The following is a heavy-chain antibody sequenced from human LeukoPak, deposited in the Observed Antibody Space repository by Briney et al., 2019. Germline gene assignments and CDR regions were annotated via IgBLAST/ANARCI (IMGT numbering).Heavy chain of an antibody. J-gene: IGHJ3*01. CDR2: ISGNGGGT. Sequence: GGSLRLSCAAFGFTHSSHAMSWVRQAPGKGLEWVSSISGNGGGTDYAASVKGRFTMSRDNARKTLYLHMSRLRAEDTAVYYCARGDYGSGSYYNAGNDAFEFWGQGTMVTVSS. D-gene: IGHD3-10*01. CDR1: GFTHSSHA. CDR3: ARGDYGSGSYYNAGNDAFEF. V-gene: IGHV3-23*01.